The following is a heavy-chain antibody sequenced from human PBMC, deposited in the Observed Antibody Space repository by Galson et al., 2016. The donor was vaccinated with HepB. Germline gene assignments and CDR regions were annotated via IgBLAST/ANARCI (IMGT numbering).Heavy chain of an antibody. CDR3: ARVPASTRFDY. V-gene: IGHV4-39*07. J-gene: IGHJ4*02. CDR2: ISYSAST. Sequence: SETLSLTCSVSGASISNSSSYYWGWIRQPPGKGLEWIASISYSASTTYYNPSLASRVTIPIDTSKNQFSLKLNSVTAADTAVYYCARVPASTRFDYWGQGTLVTVSS. CDR1: GASISNSSSYY. D-gene: IGHD3-3*02.